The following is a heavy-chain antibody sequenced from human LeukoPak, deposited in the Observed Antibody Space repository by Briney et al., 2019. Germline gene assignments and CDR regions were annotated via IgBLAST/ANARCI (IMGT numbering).Heavy chain of an antibody. D-gene: IGHD3-22*01. J-gene: IGHJ4*02. Sequence: SETLSLTCTVSGGSISSSSYYWGWIRQPPGKGLEWIGSFYYSGSTHYNPSLKSRLTISVDTSKNQFSLKLSSVTTADTAVYYCARQGSLGTSGYNYWGQGTLVTVSS. CDR3: ARQGSLGTSGYNY. CDR1: GGSISSSSYY. CDR2: FYYSGST. V-gene: IGHV4-39*01.